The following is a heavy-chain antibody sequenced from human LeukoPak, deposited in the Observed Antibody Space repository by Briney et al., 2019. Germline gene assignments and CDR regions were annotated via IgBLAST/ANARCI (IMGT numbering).Heavy chain of an antibody. D-gene: IGHD5-18*01. Sequence: SGPTLVKPTQTLTLTCTFSGFSLSTSGVGVGWIRQPPGKALEWLALIYWNDDKRYSPSLKSRLTITKDTSKNQVVLTMTNMDPVDTATYYCAHTVNSYALEYFDYWGQGTLVTVSS. J-gene: IGHJ4*02. CDR2: IYWNDDK. CDR1: GFSLSTSGVG. V-gene: IGHV2-5*01. CDR3: AHTVNSYALEYFDY.